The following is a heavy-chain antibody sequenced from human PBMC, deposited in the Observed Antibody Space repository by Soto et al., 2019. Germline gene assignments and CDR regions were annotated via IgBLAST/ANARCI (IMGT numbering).Heavy chain of an antibody. CDR3: ARSQMYSSSPPGYYYYYMDV. Sequence: CAVGRGSICSSNWYHWESQPPGKGLEWIGEIYHSGSTNYNPSLKSRVTISVDKSKNQFSLKLSSVTAADTAVYYCARSQMYSSSPPGYYYYYMDVWGKGTTVTVSS. CDR1: RGSICSSNW. CDR2: IYHSGST. D-gene: IGHD6-6*01. J-gene: IGHJ6*03. V-gene: IGHV4-4*02.